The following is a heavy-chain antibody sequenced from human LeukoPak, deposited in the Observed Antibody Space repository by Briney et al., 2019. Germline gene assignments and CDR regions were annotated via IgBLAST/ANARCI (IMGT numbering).Heavy chain of an antibody. D-gene: IGHD3-10*02. CDR3: ARVVRGGVFDH. CDR1: GGSISSFY. J-gene: IGHJ4*02. V-gene: IGHV4-4*09. Sequence: PSETLSLTCSVSGGSISSFYWIWIRQPPGKGLEWIGDIYSSGNTNYSPSLQSRVTISVDTSKNQFSLQLSSVTAADTAVYYCARVVRGGVFDHWGQGALATVSS. CDR2: IYSSGNT.